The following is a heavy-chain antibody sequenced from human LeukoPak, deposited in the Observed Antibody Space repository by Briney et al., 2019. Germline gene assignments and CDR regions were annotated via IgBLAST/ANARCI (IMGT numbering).Heavy chain of an antibody. D-gene: IGHD3-22*01. Sequence: GGSLRLSCAASEFTFSSYGMHWVRQAPGKGLGWVAFIRYDGSNKYYTDSVKGRFTISRDNSKNTLYLQMNSLRPDDTAVYYCAKRTDTYYYDTSGYYPLPYDYWGQGTLVTVSS. CDR1: EFTFSSYG. V-gene: IGHV3-30*02. CDR3: AKRTDTYYYDTSGYYPLPYDY. J-gene: IGHJ4*02. CDR2: IRYDGSNK.